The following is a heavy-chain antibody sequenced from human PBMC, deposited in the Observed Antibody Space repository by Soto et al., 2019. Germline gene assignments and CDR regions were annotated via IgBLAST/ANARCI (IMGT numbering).Heavy chain of an antibody. Sequence: QVQLVQCGAEVKKPGASVKVSCKASGYTFTRYNMHWVRQAPGQRLEWMGWINAGNGNTKYSQKFQGRVTITRDTSANTAYMELSSLISEDTAVYYCARPKDYDDCLDYWGQGTLVTVSS. CDR1: GYTFTRYN. CDR3: ARPKDYDDCLDY. D-gene: IGHD3-22*01. J-gene: IGHJ4*02. CDR2: INAGNGNT. V-gene: IGHV1-3*01.